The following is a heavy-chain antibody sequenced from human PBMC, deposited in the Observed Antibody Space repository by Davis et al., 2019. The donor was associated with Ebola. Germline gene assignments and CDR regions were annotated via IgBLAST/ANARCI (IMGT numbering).Heavy chain of an antibody. Sequence: ASVKVSCKASGGTFSSYTISWVRQAPGQGLEWMGWISAYNGNTNYAQKLQGRVTMTTDTSTSTAYMELRSLRSDDTAVYYCARDVLRGHYYYGMDVWGKGTTVTVSS. D-gene: IGHD3-3*01. CDR1: GGTFSSYT. CDR3: ARDVLRGHYYYGMDV. CDR2: ISAYNGNT. J-gene: IGHJ6*04. V-gene: IGHV1-18*01.